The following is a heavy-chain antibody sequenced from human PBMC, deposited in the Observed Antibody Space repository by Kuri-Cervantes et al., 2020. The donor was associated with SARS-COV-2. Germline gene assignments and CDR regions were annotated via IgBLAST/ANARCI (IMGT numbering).Heavy chain of an antibody. CDR3: ARPKSNSRYGIGAFDI. Sequence: SETLSLTCAVYGGSFSGYYWSWIRQPPGKGLEWIGEINHSGSTNYNPSLKSRVTISVDTSKNQFSLKLSSVTAADTAVYYCARPKSNSRYGIGAFDIWGQGTMVTV. D-gene: IGHD5-24*01. J-gene: IGHJ3*02. CDR2: INHSGST. V-gene: IGHV4-34*01. CDR1: GGSFSGYY.